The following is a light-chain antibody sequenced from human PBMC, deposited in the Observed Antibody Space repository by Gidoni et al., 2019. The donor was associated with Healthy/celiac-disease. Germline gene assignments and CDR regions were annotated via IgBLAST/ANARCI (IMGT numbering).Light chain of an antibody. CDR3: QQYGSSPDT. J-gene: IGKJ2*01. Sequence: EIVLPQFPGTLSLSPGERATLPCRASQSVSSSYLAWYQQKPGQAPRLLICGASSRPTGIPGRFSGSGSGADFPLTISRLEPEDVAVYCCQQYGSSPDTFGQGTKVEIK. CDR2: GAS. V-gene: IGKV3-20*01. CDR1: QSVSSSY.